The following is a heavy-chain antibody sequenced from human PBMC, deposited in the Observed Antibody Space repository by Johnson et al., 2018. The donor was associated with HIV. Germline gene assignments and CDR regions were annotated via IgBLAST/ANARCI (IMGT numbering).Heavy chain of an antibody. CDR3: AKSEWERALGAFDI. V-gene: IGHV3-7*01. J-gene: IGHJ3*02. D-gene: IGHD1-26*01. CDR2: IKQDGSEK. CDR1: GFTFSSYW. Sequence: QLVESGGGLVQPGGSLRLSCAASGFTFSSYWMSWVRQAPGKGLEWVANIKQDGSEKYYVDSVKGRFTISRDNAKNSLYLQMNSLRAEDTAVYYCAKSEWERALGAFDIWGQGTMVTVSS.